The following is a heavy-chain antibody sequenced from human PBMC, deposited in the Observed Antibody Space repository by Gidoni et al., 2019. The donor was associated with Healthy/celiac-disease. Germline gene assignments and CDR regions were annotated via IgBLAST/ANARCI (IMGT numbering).Heavy chain of an antibody. CDR1: GGTFSSYA. CDR2: IIPIFGTA. J-gene: IGHJ6*02. D-gene: IGHD6-19*01. Sequence: QVQLVQSGAEVKKPGSSVKVSCKASGGTFSSYAISWVRQAPGQGLEWMGGIIPIFGTANYAQKFQGRVTITADKSTSTAYMELSSLRSEDTAVYYCVGRGWSPGYYYYGMDVWGQGTTVTVSS. V-gene: IGHV1-69*06. CDR3: VGRGWSPGYYYYGMDV.